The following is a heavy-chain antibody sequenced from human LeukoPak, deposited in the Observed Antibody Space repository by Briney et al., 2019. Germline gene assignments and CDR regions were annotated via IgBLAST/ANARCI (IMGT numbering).Heavy chain of an antibody. CDR1: GGSFSGYY. Sequence: PSDTLSLTCAVYGGSFSGYYWSWIRQPPGKGLEWIGEINHSGSTNYNPSLKSRVTISVDTSKNQFSLKLSSVTAADTAVYYCARGPVRVAVYWGQGTLVTVSS. CDR2: INHSGST. V-gene: IGHV4-34*01. D-gene: IGHD3-10*01. CDR3: ARGPVRVAVY. J-gene: IGHJ4*02.